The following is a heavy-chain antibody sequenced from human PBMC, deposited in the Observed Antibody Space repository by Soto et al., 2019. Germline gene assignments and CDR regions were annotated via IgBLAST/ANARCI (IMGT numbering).Heavy chain of an antibody. CDR2: IYYSGST. CDR1: GGSISSSSYY. D-gene: IGHD1-7*01. Sequence: SETLSLTCTVSGGSISSSSYYWGWIRQPPGKGLEWIGSIYYSGSTYYNPSLKSRVTISVDTSKNQFSLKLSSVTAADTAVYYCARPRAGTSENWFDPWGQGTLVTAPQ. V-gene: IGHV4-39*01. CDR3: ARPRAGTSENWFDP. J-gene: IGHJ5*02.